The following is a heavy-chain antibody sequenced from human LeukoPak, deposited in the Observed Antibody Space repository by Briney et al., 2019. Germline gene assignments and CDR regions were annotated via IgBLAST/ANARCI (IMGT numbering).Heavy chain of an antibody. CDR1: GGTFSSYA. J-gene: IGHJ3*02. V-gene: IGHV1-18*01. CDR3: ARDVIVAPSGAFDI. Sequence: ASVKVSCKASGGTFSSYAISWVRQAPGQGLEWMGWISAYNGNTNYAQKLQGRVTMTTDTSTSTAYMELRSLRSDDTAVYYCARDVIVAPSGAFDIWGQGTMVTVSS. CDR2: ISAYNGNT. D-gene: IGHD3-22*01.